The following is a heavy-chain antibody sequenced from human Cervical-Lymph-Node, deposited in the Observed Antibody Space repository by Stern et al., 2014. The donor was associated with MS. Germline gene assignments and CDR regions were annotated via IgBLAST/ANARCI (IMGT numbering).Heavy chain of an antibody. Sequence: EVQLVESGGGLVQPGGSLRLSCAASGFTFSSYSMNWVRQAPGKGLEWVSSISSSRSTIYYADSVKGRFTISRDNSMTSSALQMNSLRDEDTAVYYCAREDELGGTAWGQGTLVTVSS. J-gene: IGHJ5*02. CDR1: GFTFSSYS. V-gene: IGHV3-48*02. CDR2: ISSSRSTI. CDR3: AREDELGGTA. D-gene: IGHD1-14*01.